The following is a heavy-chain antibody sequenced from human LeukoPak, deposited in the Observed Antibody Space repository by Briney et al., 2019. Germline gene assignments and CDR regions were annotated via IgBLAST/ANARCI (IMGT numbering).Heavy chain of an antibody. CDR2: INPSGGST. CDR1: GYTFTTYY. D-gene: IGHD3-22*01. Sequence: GASVKVSCKASGYTFTTYYMHWVRQAPGQGLEWMGIINPSGGSTNYAQKLQGRVTMTTDTSTSTAYMELRSLRSDDTAVYYCARDPINNYYDSSGPDYWGQGTLVTVSS. CDR3: ARDPINNYYDSSGPDY. J-gene: IGHJ4*02. V-gene: IGHV1-46*01.